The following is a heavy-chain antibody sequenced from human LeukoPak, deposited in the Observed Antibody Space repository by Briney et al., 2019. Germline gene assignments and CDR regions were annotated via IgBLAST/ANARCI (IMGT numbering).Heavy chain of an antibody. D-gene: IGHD3-22*01. CDR3: ARAFYCDSSGYCDAFDI. Sequence: GESLQISCKGSGYSFTSYWIGWVRQMPGKGLEWMGIIYPGDSDTRYSPSFQGQVTISADKSISTAYLQWSSLKASDTAMYYCARAFYCDSSGYCDAFDIWGQGTMVTVSS. V-gene: IGHV5-51*01. CDR2: IYPGDSDT. CDR1: GYSFTSYW. J-gene: IGHJ3*02.